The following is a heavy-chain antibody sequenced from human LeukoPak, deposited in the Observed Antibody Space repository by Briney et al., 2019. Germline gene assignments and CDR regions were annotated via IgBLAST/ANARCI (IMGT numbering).Heavy chain of an antibody. J-gene: IGHJ6*02. Sequence: GRSLRLSCAASGFTFSSYSMNWVRQAPGKGLEWVSYISSRGGPIYYADSVEGRFTISRDNAKNSLYLQMNSLRAEDTAVYYCARGAPSSSGWLYYGMDVWGQGTTVTVSS. V-gene: IGHV3-48*01. CDR1: GFTFSSYS. CDR3: ARGAPSSSGWLYYGMDV. CDR2: ISSRGGPI. D-gene: IGHD6-19*01.